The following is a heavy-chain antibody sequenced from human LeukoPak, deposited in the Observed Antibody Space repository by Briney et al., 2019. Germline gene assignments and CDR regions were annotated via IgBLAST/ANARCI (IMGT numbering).Heavy chain of an antibody. Sequence: ASVKVSCKASGYTFTGYYMHWVRQAPGQGLEWMGWINPNSGGTNYAQKFQGRATMTGDTSISTAYMELSRLRSDDTAVYYCARVKPSGPKNAFDIWGQGTMVTVSS. V-gene: IGHV1-2*02. D-gene: IGHD2-21*01. CDR2: INPNSGGT. J-gene: IGHJ3*02. CDR3: ARVKPSGPKNAFDI. CDR1: GYTFTGYY.